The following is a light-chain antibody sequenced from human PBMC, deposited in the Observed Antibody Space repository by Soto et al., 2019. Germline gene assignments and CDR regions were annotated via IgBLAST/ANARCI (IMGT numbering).Light chain of an antibody. CDR2: WAS. CDR3: KQYYSSHLS. V-gene: IGKV4-1*01. CDR1: QSVLYSPNNKDY. Sequence: DIVMTQSPDSLAVSLGERATINCRSSQSVLYSPNNKDYLAWYQQKPGQPPKLLIYWASTRESGIPNRFSGSGSGTDFTLTINSMQAEDEAVYYCKQYYSSHLSCGPGTKVEVK. J-gene: IGKJ3*01.